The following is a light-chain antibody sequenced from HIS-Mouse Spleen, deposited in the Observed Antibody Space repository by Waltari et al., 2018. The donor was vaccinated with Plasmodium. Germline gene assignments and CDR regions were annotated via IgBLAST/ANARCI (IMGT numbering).Light chain of an antibody. CDR2: KAS. CDR3: QQYNSYSWT. J-gene: IGKJ1*01. CDR1: QSISTW. Sequence: DIPMPQSPSTLSASVGDRVTITCLARQSISTWLAWYQQKPGKAPKLLIYKASSLESGVPSRFSGSGSGTEFTLTISSLQPDDFATYYCQQYNSYSWTFGQGTKVEIK. V-gene: IGKV1-5*03.